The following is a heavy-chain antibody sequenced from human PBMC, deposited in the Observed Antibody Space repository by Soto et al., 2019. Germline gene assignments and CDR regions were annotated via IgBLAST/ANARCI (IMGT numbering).Heavy chain of an antibody. D-gene: IGHD6-13*01. CDR2: INAGNGKT. Sequence: EPRASVKVSCKASGYTFTSYVMHWVRQAPGQRLEWMGWINAGNGKTKYSQKFQGGVTISRDTSANTAYMELSSLRSEDTAVYYCAREFPSLSSSWREYFRHWGQGTLVTVSS. V-gene: IGHV1-3*01. CDR3: AREFPSLSSSWREYFRH. J-gene: IGHJ1*01. CDR1: GYTFTSYV.